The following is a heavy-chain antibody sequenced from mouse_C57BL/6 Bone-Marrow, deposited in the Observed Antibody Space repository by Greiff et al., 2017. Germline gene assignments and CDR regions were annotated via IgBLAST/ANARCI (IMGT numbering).Heavy chain of an antibody. Sequence: QVQLQQPGAELVKPGASVKLSCKASGYTFTSYWMQWVKQRPGQGLEWIGEIDPSDSYTNYNQKFKGKATLTVDTSSSTAYMQLSSLTPEDSAVYYCAREGLSGFAYWGQETLVTVSA. J-gene: IGHJ3*01. D-gene: IGHD2-4*01. CDR1: GYTFTSYW. V-gene: IGHV1-50*01. CDR3: AREGLSGFAY. CDR2: IDPSDSYT.